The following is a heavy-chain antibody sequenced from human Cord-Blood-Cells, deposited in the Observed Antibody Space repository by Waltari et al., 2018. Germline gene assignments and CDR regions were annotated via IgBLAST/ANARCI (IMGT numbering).Heavy chain of an antibody. D-gene: IGHD5-12*01. CDR2: IWYDGSNK. J-gene: IGHJ4*02. V-gene: IGHV3-33*01. CDR1: TFSSYG. CDR3: ARAFQYSGYDFDY. Sequence: TFSSYGMHWVRQAAGKGLEWVAVIWYDGSNKYYADSVKGRFTISRDNSKNTLYLQMNSLRAEDTAVYYCARAFQYSGYDFDYWGQGTLVTVSS.